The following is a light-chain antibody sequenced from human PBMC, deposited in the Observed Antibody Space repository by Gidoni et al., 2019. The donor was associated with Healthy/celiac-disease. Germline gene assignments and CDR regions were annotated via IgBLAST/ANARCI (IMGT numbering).Light chain of an antibody. CDR1: SSNIVSNY. V-gene: IGLV1-47*01. J-gene: IGLJ2*01. CDR3: AAWDDSLSGHVV. CDR2: RNN. Sequence: QSVLTQPPSVEGTPGQRVTISCSGSSSNIVSNYVYWYQQLPGTAPKLLIYRNNQRPSGVPDRFSGSKSGTSASLALCGLRSEDEADYYCAAWDDSLSGHVVFGGGPKLTVL.